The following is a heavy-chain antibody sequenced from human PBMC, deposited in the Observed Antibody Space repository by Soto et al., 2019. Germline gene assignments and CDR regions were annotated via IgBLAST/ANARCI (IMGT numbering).Heavy chain of an antibody. Sequence: QVQLQESGPGLVKPSETLSLTCTVSGGSISSYYWSWIRQPPGKGLEWIGYIYYSGSTNYNPSLKSRVTISVDTSKNQFSLKLSSVTAADTAVYYCARDLYGGYASDWGQGTLVTVSS. V-gene: IGHV4-59*01. CDR1: GGSISSYY. CDR3: ARDLYGGYASD. CDR2: IYYSGST. D-gene: IGHD4-17*01. J-gene: IGHJ4*02.